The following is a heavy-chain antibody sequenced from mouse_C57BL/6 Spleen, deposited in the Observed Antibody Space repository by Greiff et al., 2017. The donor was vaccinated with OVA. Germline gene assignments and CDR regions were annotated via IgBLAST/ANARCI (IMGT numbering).Heavy chain of an antibody. V-gene: IGHV1-69*01. CDR1: GYTFTSYW. J-gene: IGHJ2*01. CDR2: IDPSDSYT. Sequence: VQLQQPGAELVMPGASVKLSCKASGYTFTSYWMHWVKQRPGQGLEWIGEIDPSDSYTNYNQKFKGKSTLTVDKSSSTAYMQLSSLTSEDSAVYYCAKRGYYVYFDYWGQGTTLTVSS. CDR3: AKRGYYVYFDY. D-gene: IGHD2-3*01.